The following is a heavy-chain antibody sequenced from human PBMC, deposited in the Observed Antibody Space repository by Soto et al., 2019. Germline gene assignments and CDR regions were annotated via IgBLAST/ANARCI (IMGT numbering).Heavy chain of an antibody. CDR2: ISGSSIYI. Sequence: GGSLRLSCVASGFTFSNYNMNWVRKAPGKGLEWVSHISGSSIYIHYADSVRGRFTISRDNAKSSVYLQMDSLRFEDTAVYYCAREGALKPFSSWGQGALVTVSS. V-gene: IGHV3-21*01. J-gene: IGHJ5*02. CDR1: GFTFSNYN. CDR3: AREGALKPFSS.